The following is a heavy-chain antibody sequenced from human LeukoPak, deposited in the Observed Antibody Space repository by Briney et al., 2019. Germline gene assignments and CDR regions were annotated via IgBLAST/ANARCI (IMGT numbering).Heavy chain of an antibody. CDR1: GFTFNSYA. J-gene: IGHJ4*02. Sequence: PGGPLRLPCAASGFTFNSYAMSWVRQAPGKGLEWVSGISGSGVTTYYADSPKGRFTISRDNSKNTVYLQMNSLRAEDTATYHCAREVRTPGYWGQGTLVTVSS. CDR3: AREVRTPGY. D-gene: IGHD1-1*01. V-gene: IGHV3-23*01. CDR2: ISGSGVTT.